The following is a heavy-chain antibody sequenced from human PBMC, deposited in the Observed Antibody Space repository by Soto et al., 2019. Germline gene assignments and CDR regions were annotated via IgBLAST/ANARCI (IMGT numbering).Heavy chain of an antibody. CDR3: AREPLRNYYYYGMDV. Sequence: QVQLVESGGGVVQPGRSLRLSCAASGFTFSSYAMHWVRQAPGKGLEWVAVISYDGSNKYYADSVKGRFTISRDNSKNTLYLQMNSLRAEDTAVYYCAREPLRNYYYYGMDVWGQGTTVTVSS. J-gene: IGHJ6*02. D-gene: IGHD4-17*01. CDR1: GFTFSSYA. CDR2: ISYDGSNK. V-gene: IGHV3-30-3*01.